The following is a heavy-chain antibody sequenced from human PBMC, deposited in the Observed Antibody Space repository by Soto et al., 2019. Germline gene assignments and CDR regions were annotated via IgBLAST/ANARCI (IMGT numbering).Heavy chain of an antibody. J-gene: IGHJ5*02. CDR3: ARASSCAYDSCAFDP. CDR1: GYSFTSYW. V-gene: IGHV5-10-1*01. D-gene: IGHD3-16*01. CDR2: IDPSDSYT. Sequence: GESLKISCKGSGYSFTSYWISWVRQMPGKGLEWMGRIDPSDSYTNYSPSFQGHVTISADKSISTAYLQWSSLKASDTAMYYCARASSCAYDSCAFDPWGQGTLVTVSS.